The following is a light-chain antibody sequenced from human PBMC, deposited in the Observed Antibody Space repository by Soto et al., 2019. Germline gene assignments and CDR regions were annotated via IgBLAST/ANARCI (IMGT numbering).Light chain of an antibody. CDR2: KVS. CDR1: QSLIHSDGDTY. Sequence: DVVMTQSPLSLPVTLGQPASISCRSSQSLIHSDGDTYLNWFQQRPGQSPRRLIYKVSDRDSGGPDSYTDSGSGTDFTLKISRVEPEDAAVYYSMPGTHRPWTFGQGTEVEIK. CDR3: MPGTHRPWT. J-gene: IGKJ1*01. V-gene: IGKV2-30*02.